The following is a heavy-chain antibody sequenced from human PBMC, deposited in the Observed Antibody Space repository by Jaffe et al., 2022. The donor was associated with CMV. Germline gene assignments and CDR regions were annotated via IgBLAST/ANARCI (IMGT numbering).Heavy chain of an antibody. CDR3: ATGLPARPSALGIDY. V-gene: IGHV3-7*01. D-gene: IGHD6-6*01. CDR1: GFTFSSYW. J-gene: IGHJ4*02. CDR2: IKQDGSEK. Sequence: EVQLVESGGGLVQPGGSLRLSCAASGFTFSSYWMSWVRQAPGKGLEWVANIKQDGSEKYYVDSVKGRFTISRDNAKNSLYLQMNSLRAEDTAVYYCATGLPARPSALGIDYWGQGTLVTVSS.